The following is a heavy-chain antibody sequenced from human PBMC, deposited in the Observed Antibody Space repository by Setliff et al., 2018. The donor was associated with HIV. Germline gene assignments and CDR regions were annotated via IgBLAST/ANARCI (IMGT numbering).Heavy chain of an antibody. CDR3: TTWDKGSVWFGELLVSPDVFDI. Sequence: GGSLRLSCAASGFTFSNYAMSWVRQAPGKGLEWVGRIKSKADGGTTDYAASVKGRFTISRDDSKNTLYLQMNSLKIEDTAVYYCTTWDKGSVWFGELLVSPDVFDIWGQGTLVTVSS. CDR2: IKSKADGGTT. D-gene: IGHD3-10*01. V-gene: IGHV3-15*01. J-gene: IGHJ3*02. CDR1: GFTFSNYA.